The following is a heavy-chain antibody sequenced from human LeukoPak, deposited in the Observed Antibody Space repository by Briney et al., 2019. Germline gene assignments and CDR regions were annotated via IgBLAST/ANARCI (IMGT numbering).Heavy chain of an antibody. Sequence: GGSLRLSCAASGFTFSDYWMSWVRQAPGKGLEWVANIKEDGSENYYVDSVKGRFTSSRDSAKNSLFLQMNSLRAEDTAVYYCARASRGIAANLCFDYWGQGILVTVSS. CDR3: ARASRGIAANLCFDY. CDR2: IKEDGSEN. CDR1: GFTFSDYW. J-gene: IGHJ4*02. D-gene: IGHD6-25*01. V-gene: IGHV3-7*01.